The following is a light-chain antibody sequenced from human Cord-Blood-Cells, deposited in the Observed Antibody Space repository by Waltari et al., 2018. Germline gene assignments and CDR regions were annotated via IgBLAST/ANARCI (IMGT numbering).Light chain of an antibody. CDR2: EDN. Sequence: NFMLTQPHSVSESPGKTVTISCTRSSGSLASNYVHGYQQRPGSAPTTVIYEDNQRPSGVPDRFSGSIDSSSNSASLTISGLKTEDEADYYCQSYDSSNVVFGGGTKLTVL. CDR1: SGSLASNY. V-gene: IGLV6-57*03. J-gene: IGLJ2*01. CDR3: QSYDSSNVV.